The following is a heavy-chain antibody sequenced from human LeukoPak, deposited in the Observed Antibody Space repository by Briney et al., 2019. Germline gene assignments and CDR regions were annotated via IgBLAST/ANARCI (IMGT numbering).Heavy chain of an antibody. CDR2: INANTGVT. CDR3: ARDLFGSGSYYVDY. D-gene: IGHD3-10*01. J-gene: IGHJ4*02. V-gene: IGHV1-2*02. Sequence: ASVKVSCKASGYTFTGYYMHWLRQAPGQGLEWMGWINANTGVTHYAVKFQGRVTITRDTSISTAYMELSRLRSDDTAVYYCARDLFGSGSYYVDYWGQGTLVTVSS. CDR1: GYTFTGYY.